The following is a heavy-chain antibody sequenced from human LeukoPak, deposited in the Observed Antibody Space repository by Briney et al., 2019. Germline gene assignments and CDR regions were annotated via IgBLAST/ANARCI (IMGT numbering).Heavy chain of an antibody. V-gene: IGHV4-59*08. J-gene: IGHJ4*02. Sequence: PSETLSLTCTVSGGSISSYYWSWIRQPPGKGLEWIGYIYYSGSTYYNPSLKSRVTISVDTSKNQFSLKLSSVTAADTAVYYCASTSDSSGWSDFDYWGQGTLVTVSS. CDR1: GGSISSYY. CDR3: ASTSDSSGWSDFDY. D-gene: IGHD6-13*01. CDR2: IYYSGST.